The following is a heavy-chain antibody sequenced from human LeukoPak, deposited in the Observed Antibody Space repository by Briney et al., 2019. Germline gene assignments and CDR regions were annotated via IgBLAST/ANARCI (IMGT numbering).Heavy chain of an antibody. V-gene: IGHV3-30*18. CDR2: FSYDGVNR. J-gene: IGHJ4*02. D-gene: IGHD6-19*01. CDR3: VKEADSGGYRTSDY. CDR1: GFTFSRCG. Sequence: GGSLRLSCAASGFTFSRCGMHWVRQAPGRGLEWLAVFSYDGVNRHYRDSVKGRFTISRDNSRNTLYLQMNSLTTDDTGVYYCVKEADSGGYRTSDYWGQGTLVTVSS.